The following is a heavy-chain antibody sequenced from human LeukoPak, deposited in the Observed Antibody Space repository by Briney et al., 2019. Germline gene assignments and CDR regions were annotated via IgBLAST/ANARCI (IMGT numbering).Heavy chain of an antibody. D-gene: IGHD2-2*02. V-gene: IGHV3-21*01. CDR3: ARELPAAISSHMDV. CDR2: ISSSSSYI. Sequence: GGSLRLSCAASGFTFSSYSMNWVRQAPGKGLEWVSSISSSSSYIYYAGSVKGRFTISRDNAKNSLYLQMNSLRAEDTAVYYCARELPAAISSHMDVWGKGTTVTVSS. CDR1: GFTFSSYS. J-gene: IGHJ6*03.